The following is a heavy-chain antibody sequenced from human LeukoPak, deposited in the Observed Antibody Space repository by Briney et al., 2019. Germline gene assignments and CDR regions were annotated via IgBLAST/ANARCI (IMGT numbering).Heavy chain of an antibody. V-gene: IGHV4-39*07. CDR2: INHSGST. Sequence: SETLSLTCTVSGGSISSSSYYWGWIRQPPGKGLEWIGEINHSGSTNYNPSLRSRVTISVDTSKNQFSLKLSSVTAADTAVYYCARGKSYGDYLWKGYYYGMDVWGQGTTVTVSS. CDR1: GGSISSSSYY. D-gene: IGHD4-17*01. CDR3: ARGKSYGDYLWKGYYYGMDV. J-gene: IGHJ6*02.